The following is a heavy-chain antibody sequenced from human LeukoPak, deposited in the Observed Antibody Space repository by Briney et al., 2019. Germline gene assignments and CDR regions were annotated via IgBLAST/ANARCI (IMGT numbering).Heavy chain of an antibody. CDR1: GGSISSSSYY. CDR2: IYYSGST. V-gene: IGHV4-39*07. D-gene: IGHD3-3*01. CDR3: ARVAYYDFWSGYYKSDYFDY. Sequence: PSETLSLTCTVSGGSISSSSYYWGWIRQPPGKGLEWIGSIYYSGSTYYNPSLKSRVTISVDTSKNQFSLKLSSVTAADTAVYYCARVAYYDFWSGYYKSDYFDYWGQGTLVTVSS. J-gene: IGHJ4*02.